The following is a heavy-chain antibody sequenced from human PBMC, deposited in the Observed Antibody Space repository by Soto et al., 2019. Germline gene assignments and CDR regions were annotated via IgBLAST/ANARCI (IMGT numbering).Heavy chain of an antibody. Sequence: VQLLESGGGLVQPGGSLRLSCAASGFTFSTYAMNWVRQAPGNGLEWVSAISGSGGSIHYAASVKGRFTISRDNSKTTLYLQMNILRDEATAVYHCVKRYWKGDVWGQRTAVTVSS. CDR3: VKRYWKGDV. V-gene: IGHV3-23*01. CDR2: ISGSGGSI. D-gene: IGHD1-1*01. CDR1: GFTFSTYA. J-gene: IGHJ6*02.